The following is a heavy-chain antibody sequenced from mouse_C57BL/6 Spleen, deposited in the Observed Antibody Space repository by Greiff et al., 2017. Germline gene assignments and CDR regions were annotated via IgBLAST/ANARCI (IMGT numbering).Heavy chain of an antibody. Sequence: VQLKESGAELVRPGASVKLSCTASGFNIKDYYMHWVKQRPEQGLEWIGRIDPEDGDTEYAPKFQGKATMTADTSSNPAYLQLSSLTSEDTAVYYCTILYYGSSSYYFDYWGQGTTLTVSS. CDR3: TILYYGSSSYYFDY. D-gene: IGHD1-1*01. CDR1: GFNIKDYY. CDR2: IDPEDGDT. J-gene: IGHJ2*01. V-gene: IGHV14-1*01.